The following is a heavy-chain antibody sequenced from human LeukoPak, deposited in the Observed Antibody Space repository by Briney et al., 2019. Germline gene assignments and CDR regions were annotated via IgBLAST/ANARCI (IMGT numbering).Heavy chain of an antibody. CDR3: ARRGDYSNYQALDY. CDR1: GGSISSSSYY. CDR2: IYYSGST. J-gene: IGHJ4*02. D-gene: IGHD4-11*01. Sequence: PSETLSLTCTVSGGSISSSSYYWGWIRQPPGKGLEWIGSIYYSGSTYYNPSLKSRVTISVDTSKNQFSLKLSSVTPADTAVYYCARRGDYSNYQALDYWGQGTLVTVSS. V-gene: IGHV4-39*01.